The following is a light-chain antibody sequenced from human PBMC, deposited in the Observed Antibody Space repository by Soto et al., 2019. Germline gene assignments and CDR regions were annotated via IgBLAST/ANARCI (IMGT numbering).Light chain of an antibody. V-gene: IGLV2-14*01. CDR3: SSYTTSSTLV. CDR2: DVT. Sequence: QSALTQPASVSGSPGQSITISCTGTNSDVGGYNHVSWYQQHPGKAPKLIIYDVTNRPSGVSNRFSGSKSGNTASLTISGRQAEDESDYYCSSYTTSSTLVFGGGTKLTVL. J-gene: IGLJ3*02. CDR1: NSDVGGYNH.